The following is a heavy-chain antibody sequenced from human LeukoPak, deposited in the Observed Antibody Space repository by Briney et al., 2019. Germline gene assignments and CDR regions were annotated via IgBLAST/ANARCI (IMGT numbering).Heavy chain of an antibody. D-gene: IGHD6-19*01. V-gene: IGHV4-34*01. CDR3: ARGALYSSGWFDY. J-gene: IGHJ4*02. CDR1: GGSFSGYY. CDR2: INHSGST. Sequence: TSETLSLTCAVYGGSFSGYYWSWIRQPPGKGLEWIGEINHSGSTNYNPSLKSRVTISVDTSKNQFSLKLSSVTAADTAVYYCARGALYSSGWFDYWGQGTLVTVSS.